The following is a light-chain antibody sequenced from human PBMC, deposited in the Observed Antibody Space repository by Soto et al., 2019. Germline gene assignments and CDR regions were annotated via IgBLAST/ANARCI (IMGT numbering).Light chain of an antibody. J-gene: IGKJ5*01. CDR3: QQYYSYPLT. Sequence: AIRMTQSPSSFSASTGDRVTITCRASQGISSYLAWYQQKPGKAPKLLIYAASTLQSGVPSRFSGSGSGTDLTLTISCLQSEDFATYYCQQYYSYPLTFGGGTRLEIK. CDR1: QGISSY. CDR2: AAS. V-gene: IGKV1-8*01.